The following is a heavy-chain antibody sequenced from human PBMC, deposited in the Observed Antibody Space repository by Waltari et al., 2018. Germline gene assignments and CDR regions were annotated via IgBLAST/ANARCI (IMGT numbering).Heavy chain of an antibody. J-gene: IGHJ4*02. Sequence: QLQLQESGPGLVKPSETLSLTCTVSGGSISSSSYYWGWIRQPPGKGLEWIGSIYYSGRNSYTQALKGRVTISVDTSKHQFSLKLSSVTAADTAVYSCARGSHIVATTPFDYWGQGTLVTVSS. CDR1: GGSISSSSYY. D-gene: IGHD5-12*01. CDR3: ARGSHIVATTPFDY. CDR2: IYYSGRN. V-gene: IGHV4-39*07.